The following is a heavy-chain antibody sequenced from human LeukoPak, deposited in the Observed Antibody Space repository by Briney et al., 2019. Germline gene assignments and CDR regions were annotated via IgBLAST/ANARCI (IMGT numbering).Heavy chain of an antibody. V-gene: IGHV4-59*11. J-gene: IGHJ5*02. D-gene: IGHD3-16*01. CDR2: IHYTGST. CDR3: ARLHALGAEEFDP. Sequence: SETLSLTCTVSGGSITGHYWSWSRQPPGKGLEWIGYIHYTGSTNYNPSLNSRITMSVDTPNNQFSLRLTSVTATDTAVYYCARLHALGAEEFDPWGQGALVTVSS. CDR1: GGSITGHY.